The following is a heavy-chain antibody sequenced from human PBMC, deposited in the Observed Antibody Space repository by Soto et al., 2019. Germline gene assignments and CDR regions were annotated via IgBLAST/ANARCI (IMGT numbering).Heavy chain of an antibody. J-gene: IGHJ3*02. V-gene: IGHV1-69*04. D-gene: IGHD3-22*01. CDR1: GGTFSSYT. CDR3: AREPFGITMIVVAPGAFDI. Sequence: ASVKVSCKASGGTFSSYTISWVRQAPGQGLEWMGRIIPILGIANYAQKFQGRVTITADTSTSTVYMELSSLRSEDTAVYYCAREPFGITMIVVAPGAFDIWGQGTMVTVSS. CDR2: IIPILGIA.